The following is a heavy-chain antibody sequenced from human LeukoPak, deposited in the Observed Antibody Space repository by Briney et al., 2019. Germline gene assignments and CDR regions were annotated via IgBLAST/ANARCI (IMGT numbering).Heavy chain of an antibody. Sequence: PSEILSLTCTVSGGSISSSSYYWGWIRQPPGKGLEWIGSIYYSGSTYYNPSLRSRVTISVDTSKNQFSLKLSSVTAADTAVYYCARQGWFGELLSPLDYWGQGTLDTVSS. CDR1: GGSISSSSYY. J-gene: IGHJ4*02. D-gene: IGHD3-10*01. CDR2: IYYSGST. CDR3: ARQGWFGELLSPLDY. V-gene: IGHV4-39*01.